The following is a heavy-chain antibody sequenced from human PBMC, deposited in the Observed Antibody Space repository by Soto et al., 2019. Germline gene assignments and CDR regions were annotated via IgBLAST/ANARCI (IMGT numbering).Heavy chain of an antibody. CDR1: GFTFANYA. V-gene: IGHV3-23*01. J-gene: IGHJ4*02. CDR3: AKAPLRPYYFDY. CDR2: VSAGGDNT. Sequence: GGSLRLSCTASGFTFANYAMHWVRQAPGKGLEWVSRVSAGGDNTDYADAVKGRFTISRDNSKNTLFLQMTSLRAEDTALYYCAKAPLRPYYFDYWGPGTMVTVSS. D-gene: IGHD4-17*01.